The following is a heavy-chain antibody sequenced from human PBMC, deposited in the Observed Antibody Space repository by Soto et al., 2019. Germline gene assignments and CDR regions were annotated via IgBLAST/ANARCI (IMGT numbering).Heavy chain of an antibody. D-gene: IGHD2-2*01. Sequence: QVQLQESGPGLVKPSETLSLTCTVSGGSISRYYWSWIRQPAGKGLEWIGRIYTSGSTNYNPSLKSRVTMSVDTSKSQFSLKLSSGTAADTAVYYCARDPKEEGGCCSSTSCPLYGMDVWGQGTTVTVSS. V-gene: IGHV4-4*07. CDR3: ARDPKEEGGCCSSTSCPLYGMDV. CDR2: IYTSGST. J-gene: IGHJ6*02. CDR1: GGSISRYY.